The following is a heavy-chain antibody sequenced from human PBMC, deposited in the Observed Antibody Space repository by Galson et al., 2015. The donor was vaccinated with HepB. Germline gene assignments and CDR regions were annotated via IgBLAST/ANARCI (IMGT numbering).Heavy chain of an antibody. J-gene: IGHJ6*02. D-gene: IGHD1-14*01. Sequence: SVKVSCKASGYTFPAYYVHWVRQAPGQGLEWMGRIDPNSGGTNFAQKFQDRVTMTRDKSINTAYLELSRLRTDDTAVYYCARAGTTWGLFSYYGLDVWGQGPRSPSP. V-gene: IGHV1-2*06. CDR3: ARAGTTWGLFSYYGLDV. CDR1: GYTFPAYY. CDR2: IDPNSGGT.